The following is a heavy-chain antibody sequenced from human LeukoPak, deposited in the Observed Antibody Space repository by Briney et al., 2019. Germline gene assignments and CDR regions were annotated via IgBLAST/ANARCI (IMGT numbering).Heavy chain of an antibody. J-gene: IGHJ5*02. Sequence: GGSLRLSCAASGFTFSSYGMHWVRQAPGKGLEWVAFIRYDGSNKYYADSVKGRFTISRDNSKNTLYLQMNSLRAEDTAVYYCAKTHRGVRGYNWFDPWGQGTLVTVSS. V-gene: IGHV3-30*02. D-gene: IGHD3-10*01. CDR3: AKTHRGVRGYNWFDP. CDR1: GFTFSSYG. CDR2: IRYDGSNK.